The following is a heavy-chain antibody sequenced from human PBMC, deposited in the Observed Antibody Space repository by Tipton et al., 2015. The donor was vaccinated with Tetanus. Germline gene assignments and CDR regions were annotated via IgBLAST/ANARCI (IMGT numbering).Heavy chain of an antibody. J-gene: IGHJ6*02. CDR1: GGSLNTFY. Sequence: TLSLTCTVSGGSLNTFYWNWIRQPAGKGLEWIGRVYSSGSTNYNPPLKSRVTMSIDASKNQFSLGLTTVTAADTAGYYCARDFRERSGTYYSYYYTMDVWGQGTTVTVSS. V-gene: IGHV4-4*07. CDR3: ARDFRERSGTYYSYYYTMDV. D-gene: IGHD1-26*01. CDR2: VYSSGST.